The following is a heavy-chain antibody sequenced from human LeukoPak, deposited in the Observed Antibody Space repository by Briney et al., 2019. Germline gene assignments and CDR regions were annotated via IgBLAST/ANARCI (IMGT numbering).Heavy chain of an antibody. D-gene: IGHD3-9*01. CDR3: ARVGDILTGYYSRPLDY. J-gene: IGHJ4*02. CDR1: GGSISSSY. V-gene: IGHV3-11*04. Sequence: LSLTCTVSGGSISSSYWSWIRQAPGKGLEWVSYISSSGSTIYYADSVKGRFTISRDNAKNSLYLQMNSLRAEDTAVYYCARVGDILTGYYSRPLDYWGQGTLVTVSS. CDR2: ISSSGSTI.